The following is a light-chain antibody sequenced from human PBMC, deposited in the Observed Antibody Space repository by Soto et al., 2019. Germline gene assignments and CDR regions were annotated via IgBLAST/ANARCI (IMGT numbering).Light chain of an antibody. V-gene: IGLV2-14*01. CDR1: SSDVGGYNY. Sequence: QSVLTQPASVSGSPGQSIAISCTGTSSDVGGYNYVSWYQQHPGKAPKLMIYDVSNRPSGVSNRFSGSTSGNTASLTISGLQAEDEADYYCSSYTSSDTYVFGPGTKVTVL. CDR3: SSYTSSDTYV. J-gene: IGLJ1*01. CDR2: DVS.